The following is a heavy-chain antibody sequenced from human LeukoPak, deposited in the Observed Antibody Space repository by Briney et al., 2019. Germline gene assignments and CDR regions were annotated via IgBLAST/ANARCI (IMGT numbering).Heavy chain of an antibody. Sequence: GRSLRLSCAASGFTFSSYGMHWVRQAPGKGLEWVSVIYSGGSTYYADSVKGRFTISRHNSKNTLYLQMNSLRAEDTAVYYCARDRSRGYSYGSFDYWGQGTLVTVSS. J-gene: IGHJ4*02. V-gene: IGHV3-53*04. CDR1: GFTFSSYG. D-gene: IGHD5-18*01. CDR3: ARDRSRGYSYGSFDY. CDR2: IYSGGST.